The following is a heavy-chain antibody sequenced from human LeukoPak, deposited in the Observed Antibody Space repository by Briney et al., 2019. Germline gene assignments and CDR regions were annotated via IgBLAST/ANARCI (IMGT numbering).Heavy chain of an antibody. CDR3: ARGGGSSWRFDY. CDR1: GGSFSGYY. CDR2: INHSGST. V-gene: IGHV4-34*01. Sequence: SETLSLTCAVYGGSFSGYYWSWIRQPPGKGLEWIGEINHSGSTNYNPSLKSRVTISVDTSKNQFSLKLSSVTAADTAVYYCARGGGSSWRFDYWGQGTLVTVSS. D-gene: IGHD1-26*01. J-gene: IGHJ4*02.